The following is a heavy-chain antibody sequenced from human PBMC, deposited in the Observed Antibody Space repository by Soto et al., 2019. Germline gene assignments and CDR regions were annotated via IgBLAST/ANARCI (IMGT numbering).Heavy chain of an antibody. CDR2: ISGSGGST. Sequence: LRLSCAASGFTFSSYAMSWVRQAPGKGLEWVSAISGSGGSTYYADSVKGRFTISRDNSKNTLYLQMNSLRAKDTAVYYCAKAVGYSYGFEWFDPWGQGTLVTVSS. V-gene: IGHV3-23*01. J-gene: IGHJ5*02. D-gene: IGHD5-18*01. CDR3: AKAVGYSYGFEWFDP. CDR1: GFTFSSYA.